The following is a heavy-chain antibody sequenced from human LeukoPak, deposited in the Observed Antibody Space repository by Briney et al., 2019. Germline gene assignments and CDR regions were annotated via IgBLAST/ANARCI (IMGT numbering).Heavy chain of an antibody. CDR3: ARVTSYDFWSGYYYFDC. J-gene: IGHJ4*02. CDR1: GYTFTSYG. Sequence: ASVKVSCKASGYTFTSYGISWVRQAPGQGLEWMGWISAYNGNTNYAQKLQGRVTMTTDTSTSTAYMELRSLRSDDTAVYYCARVTSYDFWSGYYYFDCWGQGTLVTVSS. V-gene: IGHV1-18*01. CDR2: ISAYNGNT. D-gene: IGHD3-3*01.